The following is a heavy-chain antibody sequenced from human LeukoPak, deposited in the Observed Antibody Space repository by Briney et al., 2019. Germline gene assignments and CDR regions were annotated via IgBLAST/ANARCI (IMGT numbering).Heavy chain of an antibody. CDR3: ARGSFPDVGALLFDY. Sequence: SVKVSCKASGDTFSSYTISWVRQAPGQGLEWMGRIIPILGIANYVQKFQGRVTITADKSTSTAYMELSSLRSEDTAVYYCARGSFPDVGALLFDYWGQGTLVTVSS. V-gene: IGHV1-69*02. D-gene: IGHD1-26*01. CDR2: IIPILGIA. J-gene: IGHJ4*01. CDR1: GDTFSSYT.